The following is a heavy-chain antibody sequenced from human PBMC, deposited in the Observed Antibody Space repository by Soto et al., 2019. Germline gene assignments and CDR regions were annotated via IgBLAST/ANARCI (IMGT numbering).Heavy chain of an antibody. D-gene: IGHD6-13*01. CDR2: IYYSGST. V-gene: IGHV4-39*01. CDR1: GGSISSSSYY. Sequence: QLQLQESGPGLVKPSETLSLTCTVSGGSISSSSYYWGWIRQPPGKGLEWIGSIYYSGSTYYNPSLKSRVTISVDTSKNQFSLKLSSVTAADTAVYYCARFIAAGTPGFDPWGQGTLVTVSS. CDR3: ARFIAAGTPGFDP. J-gene: IGHJ5*02.